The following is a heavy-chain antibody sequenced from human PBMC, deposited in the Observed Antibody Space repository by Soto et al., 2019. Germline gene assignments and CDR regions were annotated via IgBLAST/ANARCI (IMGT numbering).Heavy chain of an antibody. J-gene: IGHJ6*03. V-gene: IGHV4-31*03. CDR1: GDSISRGGYF. CDR2: IYDSGSA. Sequence: QVQLQESGPGLVKPSQTLSLTCIVSGDSISRGGYFWTWIRQHPGKGLEWIGYIYDSGSAFYNPSLKSRVTMLVDTSKHPFSPNLRSVTAADTAVFYCARGILRPNHYMDVWGKGTAVAVSS. D-gene: IGHD1-26*01. CDR3: ARGILRPNHYMDV.